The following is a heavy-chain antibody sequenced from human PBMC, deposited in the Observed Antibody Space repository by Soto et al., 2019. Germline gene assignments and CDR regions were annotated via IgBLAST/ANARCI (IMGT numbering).Heavy chain of an antibody. J-gene: IGHJ5*02. CDR1: GGTFSNYA. Sequence: QVHLVQSGAEVKKPGSSVNVSCKASGGTFSNYAITWVRQAPGQGLEWVGRIIPIFGTTNVAQKFQGRVTITADESTTTAYMGLSGLRSEDTAVYYCAKDGGADGYFGNWLDPWGQGTLVTVSS. CDR3: AKDGGADGYFGNWLDP. D-gene: IGHD5-12*01. V-gene: IGHV1-69*15. CDR2: IIPIFGTT.